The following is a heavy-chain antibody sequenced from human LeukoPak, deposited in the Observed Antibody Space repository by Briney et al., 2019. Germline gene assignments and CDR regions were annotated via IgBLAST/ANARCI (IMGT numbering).Heavy chain of an antibody. V-gene: IGHV3-9*01. J-gene: IGHJ4*02. CDR2: ISWNSGSI. CDR3: ATLPVYDSSGF. Sequence: GGSLRLSCAASGFTFSNYWMHWVRQAPGKGLEWVSGISWNSGSIGYADSVKGRFTISRDNAKNSLYLQMNSLRAEDTALYYCATLPVYDSSGFWGQGTLVTVSS. D-gene: IGHD3-22*01. CDR1: GFTFSNYW.